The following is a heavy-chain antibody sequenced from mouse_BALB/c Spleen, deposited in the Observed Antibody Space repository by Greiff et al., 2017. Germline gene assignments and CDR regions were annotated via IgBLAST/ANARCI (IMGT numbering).Heavy chain of an antibody. CDR2: INPSNGGT. CDR1: GYTFTSYY. V-gene: IGHV1S81*02. CDR3: TRVPFAY. Sequence: VKLMESGAELVKPGASVKLSCKASGYTFTSYYMYWVKQRPGQGLEWIGEINPSNGGTNFNEKFKSKATLTVDKSSSTAYMQLSSLTSEDSAVYYCTRVPFAYWGQGTLVTVSA. J-gene: IGHJ3*01.